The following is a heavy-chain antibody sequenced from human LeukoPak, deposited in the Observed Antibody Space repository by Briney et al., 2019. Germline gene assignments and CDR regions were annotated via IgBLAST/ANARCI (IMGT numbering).Heavy chain of an antibody. V-gene: IGHV4-4*07. J-gene: IGHJ4*02. CDR3: ARGGNFGSGSHYNY. CDR2: IYTSGST. D-gene: IGHD3-10*01. Sequence: SETLSLTCTVSGGSMSGYYWSWIRQPAGKGLEWIGRIYTSGSTSYNPSLKSRVTMSVETSKNQFSLKLSPVTAADTAVYYCARGGNFGSGSHYNYWGQGNLVTVSS. CDR1: GGSMSGYY.